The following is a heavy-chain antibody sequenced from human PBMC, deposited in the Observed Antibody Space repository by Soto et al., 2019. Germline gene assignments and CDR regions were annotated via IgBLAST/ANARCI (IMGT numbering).Heavy chain of an antibody. Sequence: ETLSLAGAVSGASISSSNWWSWVRQPPGKGLEWIGEIYHSGSTNYNPSLKSRVTISVDKSKNQFSLKLSSVTAADTAVYYCARGLDSNYVYPDAFDIWGQGTMVTVS. J-gene: IGHJ3*02. CDR3: ARGLDSNYVYPDAFDI. V-gene: IGHV4-4*02. D-gene: IGHD4-4*01. CDR2: IYHSGST. CDR1: GASISSSNW.